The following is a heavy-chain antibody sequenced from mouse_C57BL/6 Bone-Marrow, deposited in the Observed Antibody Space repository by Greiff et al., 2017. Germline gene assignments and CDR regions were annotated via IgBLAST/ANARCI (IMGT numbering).Heavy chain of an antibody. D-gene: IGHD1-1*01. CDR1: GFSLSTFGMG. J-gene: IGHJ2*01. CDR3: ARGTYYYDSSRFDY. CDR2: IWWDDDK. Sequence: QVTLKVSGPGILQPSQTLSLTCSFSGFSLSTFGMGVGWIRQPSGKGLEWLAHIWWDDDKYYKPALKSRPTISKDTSKNQVILKIAHVDTADTATYYCARGTYYYDSSRFDYWGQGTTLTVSS. V-gene: IGHV8-8*01.